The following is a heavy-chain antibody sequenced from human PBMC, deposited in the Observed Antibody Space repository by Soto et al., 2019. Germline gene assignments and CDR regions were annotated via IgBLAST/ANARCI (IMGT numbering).Heavy chain of an antibody. D-gene: IGHD6-19*01. V-gene: IGHV4-30-4*01. CDR1: GGSISSGDYY. CDR2: IYYSGST. Sequence: PSETLSLTCTVSGGSISSGDYYWSWIRQPPGKGLEWIGYIYYSGSTYYNPSLKSRVTISVDTSKNQFSLKLSSVTAADTAVYYCARLAVAGTVIYYYGMDVWGQGTTVTVSS. J-gene: IGHJ6*02. CDR3: ARLAVAGTVIYYYGMDV.